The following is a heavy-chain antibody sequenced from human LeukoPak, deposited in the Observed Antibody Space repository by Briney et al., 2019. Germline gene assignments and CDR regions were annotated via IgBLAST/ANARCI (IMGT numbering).Heavy chain of an antibody. V-gene: IGHV1-69*13. J-gene: IGHJ4*02. CDR3: ARDRMALGARRAFDY. D-gene: IGHD1-26*01. Sequence: SVKVSCKASGGTFISYAISWVRQAPGQGLEWMGGIIPIFGTANYAQKFQGRVTITADESTSTAYMELSSLRSEDTAVYYCARDRMALGARRAFDYWGQGTLVTVSS. CDR2: IIPIFGTA. CDR1: GGTFISYA.